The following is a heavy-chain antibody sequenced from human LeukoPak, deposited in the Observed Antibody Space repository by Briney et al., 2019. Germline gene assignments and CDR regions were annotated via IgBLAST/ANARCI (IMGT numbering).Heavy chain of an antibody. J-gene: IGHJ6*03. Sequence: SETLSLTCTVSVGPISSYYWSWIRQPPGKGLEWIGYIYYSGSTNYNPSLKSRVTLSVDTSKNQFSLKLSSVTAADTAVYYCARGHYDFWSGYYSWDYYYYYMDVWGKGTTVTVSS. CDR2: IYYSGST. CDR1: VGPISSYY. D-gene: IGHD3-3*01. V-gene: IGHV4-59*01. CDR3: ARGHYDFWSGYYSWDYYYYYMDV.